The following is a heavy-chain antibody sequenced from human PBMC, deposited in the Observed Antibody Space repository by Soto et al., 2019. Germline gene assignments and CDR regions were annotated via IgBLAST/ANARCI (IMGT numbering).Heavy chain of an antibody. Sequence: PXGSLRLSCSASGFTFNDYYMNWIRQAPGKGLEWVSYVIGSGSDTNYADSVRGRFTISRNNAKNSLFLQMNSLRADDTAVYYCARVPAAGYLYYGMDVWGQGTTATVSS. V-gene: IGHV3-11*06. CDR2: VIGSGSDT. D-gene: IGHD2-2*01. J-gene: IGHJ6*02. CDR1: GFTFNDYY. CDR3: ARVPAAGYLYYGMDV.